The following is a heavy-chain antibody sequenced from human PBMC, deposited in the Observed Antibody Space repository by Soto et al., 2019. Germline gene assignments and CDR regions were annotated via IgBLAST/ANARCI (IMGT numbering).Heavy chain of an antibody. CDR1: GYTFTSYY. Sequence: ASVKVSCKASGYTFTSYYMHWVRQAPGQGLEWMGIINPSGGSTSYAQKFQGRVTMTRDTSTSTVYMELSSLRSEDTAVYYCARNLPVEMASNGGFDYWGQGTLVTVSS. CDR3: ARNLPVEMASNGGFDY. V-gene: IGHV1-46*01. CDR2: INPSGGST. D-gene: IGHD1-1*01. J-gene: IGHJ4*02.